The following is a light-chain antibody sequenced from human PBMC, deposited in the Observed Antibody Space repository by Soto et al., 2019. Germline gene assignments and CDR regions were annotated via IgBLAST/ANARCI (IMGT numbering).Light chain of an antibody. CDR3: CSYAGSSTLV. Sequence: QSVLTQPSSVSGSPGQSITISYNGTSIDVGSYNLVSWYQHHPGKAPKLMIYDVSKRPSGVSNRFSGSKSGNTASLTISGLQAEDEADYYCCSYAGSSTLVFGAGTKVTGL. CDR2: DVS. V-gene: IGLV2-23*02. CDR1: SIDVGSYNL. J-gene: IGLJ1*01.